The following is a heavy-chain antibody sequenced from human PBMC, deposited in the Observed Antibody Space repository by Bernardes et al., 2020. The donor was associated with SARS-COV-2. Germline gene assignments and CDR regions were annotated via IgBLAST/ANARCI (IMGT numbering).Heavy chain of an antibody. CDR3: ATHARPAYCYGA. CDR2: TWYGGLNI. V-gene: IGHV3-33*08. J-gene: IGHJ5*02. Sequence: GGSLRLSCAASGINFAGSDIHWVRQAPGKGLEWVAVTWYGGLNIDYSDTVKGRFTVSRDNSKKTVFLQMSSLNPEDTAVYYCATHARPAYCYGAWCQGTRLTVSS. D-gene: IGHD2-2*01. CDR1: GINFAGSD.